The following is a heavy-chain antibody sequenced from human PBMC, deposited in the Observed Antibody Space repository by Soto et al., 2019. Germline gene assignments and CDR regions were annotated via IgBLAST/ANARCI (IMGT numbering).Heavy chain of an antibody. J-gene: IGHJ6*03. V-gene: IGHV1-3*01. CDR2: INAGNGNT. Sequence: ASVKVSCKASGYTFTSYAMHWVRQAPGQRLEWMGWINAGNGNTKYSQKFQGRVTITRDTSASTAYMELSSLRSEDTAVYYCAREDGEDWGSYYYYMDVWGKGTTVTVSS. D-gene: IGHD7-27*01. CDR1: GYTFTSYA. CDR3: AREDGEDWGSYYYYMDV.